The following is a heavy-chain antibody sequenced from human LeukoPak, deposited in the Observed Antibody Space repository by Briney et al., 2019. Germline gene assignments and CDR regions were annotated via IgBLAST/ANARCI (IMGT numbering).Heavy chain of an antibody. J-gene: IGHJ5*02. D-gene: IGHD3-10*01. CDR2: ISSSSSTI. V-gene: IGHV3-48*01. CDR1: GFTFSSYS. Sequence: GESLRLSCAASGFTFSSYSMNWVRQAPGKGLEWVSYISSSSSTIYYADSVKGRFTISRGNAKNSLYLQMNSLRAEDTAVYYCARGGSGSYYLNWFDPWGQGTLVTVS. CDR3: ARGGSGSYYLNWFDP.